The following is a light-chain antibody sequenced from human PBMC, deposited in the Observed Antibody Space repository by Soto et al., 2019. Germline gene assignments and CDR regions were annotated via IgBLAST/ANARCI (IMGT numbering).Light chain of an antibody. V-gene: IGLV2-14*01. CDR1: SSDVGAYNY. CDR2: DVS. J-gene: IGLJ1*01. CDR3: SSYTSTSTPHV. Sequence: QSVLTQPASVSGSPGQSITISCTGTSSDVGAYNYVSWYQQYPGKAPKLMIYDVSIRPSGVSNRFSGSKSGNTASLTISGLQAEDEADYYCSSYTSTSTPHVFGTGTKLTVL.